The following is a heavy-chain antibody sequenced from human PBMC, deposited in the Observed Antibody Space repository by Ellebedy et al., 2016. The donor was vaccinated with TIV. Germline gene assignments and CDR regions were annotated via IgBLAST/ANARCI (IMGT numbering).Heavy chain of an antibody. J-gene: IGHJ3*02. CDR1: GFTFSTYW. CDR2: IHPDGSEK. D-gene: IGHD2-15*01. Sequence: PGGSLRLSCAASGFTFSTYWMSWVRQAPGKGLEWVANIHPDGSEKYYVDSVKGRSTISRDNAKNSLYLQMNSLRAEDTAVYYCARLIGGTCQCAFDIWGQGTMVTVSS. V-gene: IGHV3-7*01. CDR3: ARLIGGTCQCAFDI.